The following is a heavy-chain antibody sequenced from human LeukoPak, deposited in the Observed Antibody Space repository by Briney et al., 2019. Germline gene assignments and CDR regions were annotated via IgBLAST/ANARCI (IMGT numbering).Heavy chain of an antibody. Sequence: SETLSLTCAVYGGSFSGYYWSWIRQPPGKGREWVGEINHSGSPNYNPSLRSRVTISVDTSKNQFSLRLSSVTAADTAVYYCARGPPRPRLNWFDPWGRGTLVTVSS. D-gene: IGHD6-25*01. J-gene: IGHJ5*02. V-gene: IGHV4-34*01. CDR3: ARGPPRPRLNWFDP. CDR2: INHSGSP. CDR1: GGSFSGYY.